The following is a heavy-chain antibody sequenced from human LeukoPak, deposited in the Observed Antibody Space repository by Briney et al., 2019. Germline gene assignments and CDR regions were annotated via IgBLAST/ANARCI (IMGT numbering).Heavy chain of an antibody. CDR1: GYTFTSYD. D-gene: IGHD5-18*01. CDR3: ARSPYAAMAYYYYYYMDV. CDR2: MNPNSGNT. J-gene: IGHJ6*03. V-gene: IGHV1-8*03. Sequence: ASVKVSCKASGYTFTSYDINWVRQATGQGLEWMGWMNPNSGNTGYAQKFQGRVTITRNTSISTAYMELSSLRSEDTAVYYCARSPYAAMAYYYYYYMDVWGKGTTVTVSS.